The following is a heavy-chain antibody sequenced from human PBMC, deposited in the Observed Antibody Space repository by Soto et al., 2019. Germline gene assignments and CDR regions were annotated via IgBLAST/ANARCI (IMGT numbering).Heavy chain of an antibody. CDR3: ARGRGYSYGLNWFDP. D-gene: IGHD5-18*01. CDR1: GGSISSGYYY. V-gene: IGHV4-30-4*01. Sequence: PSETLSLTCSVSGGSISSGYYYWSWIRQPPGKGLEWIGNIYYSGNTYYNPSLKSRLIISIDTSKNQFSLKLSSVTAADTAVYYCARGRGYSYGLNWFDPWGQGTLVTVSS. CDR2: IYYSGNT. J-gene: IGHJ5*02.